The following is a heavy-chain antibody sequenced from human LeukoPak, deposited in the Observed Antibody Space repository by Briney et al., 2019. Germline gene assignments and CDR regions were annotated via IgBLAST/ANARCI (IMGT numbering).Heavy chain of an antibody. J-gene: IGHJ4*02. CDR1: GGSISSGGYY. V-gene: IGHV4-31*03. Sequence: SQTLSLTCTVSGGSISSGGYYWRWIRQHPGKGREWIGYIYYSGSTYYNPSLKSRVTISVDTSKNQFSLKLSSVTAADTAVYYCARGYYYGSGSIHFDYWGQGTLVTVSS. D-gene: IGHD3-10*01. CDR2: IYYSGST. CDR3: ARGYYYGSGSIHFDY.